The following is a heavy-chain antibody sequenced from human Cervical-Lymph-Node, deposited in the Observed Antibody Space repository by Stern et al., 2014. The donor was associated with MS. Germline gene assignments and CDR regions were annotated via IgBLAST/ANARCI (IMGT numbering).Heavy chain of an antibody. CDR2: IRGSGGSI. J-gene: IGHJ6*02. D-gene: IGHD3-22*01. CDR1: GFTFNKYA. V-gene: IGHV3-23*04. Sequence: EVQLVESGGDLVQPGGSLRLSCAASGFTFNKYAMNWVRQAPGKGLEWVSTIRGSGGSIYYADSVKGRFTISRDNSENTQYLQMHSLRAEDTAIYYCAKQYFDSSGYSYYYGMDVWGQGTTVTVSS. CDR3: AKQYFDSSGYSYYYGMDV.